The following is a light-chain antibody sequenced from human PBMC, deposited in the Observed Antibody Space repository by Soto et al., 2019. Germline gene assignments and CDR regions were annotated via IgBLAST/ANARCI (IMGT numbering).Light chain of an antibody. CDR1: QAIRNN. Sequence: DLQMTQSPSSLSASAGDRVTITCRASQAIRNNLAWYQQRPGEVPKLLIYAASTLHSGVPSRFSVSGSGTGFTLTISSLQPEDAATYYCQKYFSVPFTFGPGTKVDIK. CDR3: QKYFSVPFT. V-gene: IGKV1-27*01. CDR2: AAS. J-gene: IGKJ3*01.